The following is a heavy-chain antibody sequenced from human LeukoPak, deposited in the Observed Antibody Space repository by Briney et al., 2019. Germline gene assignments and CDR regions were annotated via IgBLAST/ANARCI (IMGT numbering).Heavy chain of an antibody. V-gene: IGHV3-7*04. J-gene: IGHJ4*02. CDR1: GFIFSSYW. CDR2: IKQDGSEK. Sequence: GGSLRLSCAASGFIFSSYWMSWVRQAPGKGLEWVANIKQDGSEKYYVDSVKGRFTISRDNAKNSLYLQMNSLRAEDTAVYYCARVNSYGQGVLDYWGQGTLVTVSS. D-gene: IGHD5-18*01. CDR3: ARVNSYGQGVLDY.